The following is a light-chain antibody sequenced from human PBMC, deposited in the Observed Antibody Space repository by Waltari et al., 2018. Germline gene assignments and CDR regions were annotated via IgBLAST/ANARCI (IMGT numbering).Light chain of an antibody. J-gene: IGLJ3*02. CDR2: EVS. CDR3: SSYTSSSTRV. CDR1: SRDVGHYNY. Sequence: QSALTQPASVSGSPGQSLTLSCPGTSRDVGHYNYVPWYQQHPGKAPKLMIYEVSNRPSGVSNRFSGSKSGNTASLTISGLQAEDEADYYCSSYTSSSTRVFGGGTKLTVL. V-gene: IGLV2-14*01.